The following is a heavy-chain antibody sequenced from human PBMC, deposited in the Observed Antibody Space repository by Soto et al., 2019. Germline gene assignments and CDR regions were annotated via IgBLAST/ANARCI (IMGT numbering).Heavy chain of an antibody. D-gene: IGHD3-10*01. CDR2: ISGGGETT. CDR3: AFTSGSGSYYFDY. J-gene: IGHJ4*02. CDR1: GFTFSSYA. V-gene: IGHV3-23*01. Sequence: EVQLLESGGGLVQPGGSLRLSCAASGFTFSSYAMWWVRQAPGKGLECVSAISGGGETTYYADSVKGWFTISRDNSKNTLSPQTNSLRAEDTAVYYCAFTSGSGSYYFDYWGQGTLVTVSS.